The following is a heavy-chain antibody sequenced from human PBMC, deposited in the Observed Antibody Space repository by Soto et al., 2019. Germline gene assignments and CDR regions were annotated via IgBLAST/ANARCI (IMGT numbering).Heavy chain of an antibody. V-gene: IGHV3-30-3*01. Sequence: GGSLRLSCAASGFTFSSYAMHWVRQAPGKGLEWVAVISYDGSNKYYADSVKGRFTISRDNSKNTLYLQMNSLRAEDTAVYYCARDRSHLYYYGMDVWGQGTTVTVSS. J-gene: IGHJ6*02. CDR3: ARDRSHLYYYGMDV. CDR1: GFTFSSYA. CDR2: ISYDGSNK.